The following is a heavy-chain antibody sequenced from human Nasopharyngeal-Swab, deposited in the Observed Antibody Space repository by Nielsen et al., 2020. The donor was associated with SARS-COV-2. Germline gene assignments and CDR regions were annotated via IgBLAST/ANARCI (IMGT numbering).Heavy chain of an antibody. V-gene: IGHV3-30*04. CDR2: ISYDGSNI. J-gene: IGHJ4*02. CDR1: GISFSRYA. Sequence: GGSLRLSCVGSGISFSRYAMHWVRQAPGKGLEFVEIISYDGSNIQYADSVRSRFTISRDNPKNTLYLQMNSLTTDDTAVYYCARDEVQQGTTTMGYLDYWGKGTLVTVSP. D-gene: IGHD6-13*01. CDR3: ARDEVQQGTTTMGYLDY.